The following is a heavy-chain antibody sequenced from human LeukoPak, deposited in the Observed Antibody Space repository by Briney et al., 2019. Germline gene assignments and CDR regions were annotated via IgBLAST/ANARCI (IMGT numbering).Heavy chain of an antibody. Sequence: GESLKISCKGSGYSFTSSWIGWVRQMPGKGLEWMGIIYPGDSDTRYSPSFQGQVTISADKSISTAYLQWSSLKASDTAMYYCARSRYDSSGYYYVGWFDPWGQGTLVTVSS. V-gene: IGHV5-51*01. CDR3: ARSRYDSSGYYYVGWFDP. CDR1: GYSFTSSW. CDR2: IYPGDSDT. D-gene: IGHD3-22*01. J-gene: IGHJ5*02.